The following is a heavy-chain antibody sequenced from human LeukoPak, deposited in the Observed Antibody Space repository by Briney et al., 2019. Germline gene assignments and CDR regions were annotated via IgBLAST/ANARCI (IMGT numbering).Heavy chain of an antibody. CDR2: IRYDGSNK. D-gene: IGHD3-3*01. CDR1: GFTFSSYG. CDR3: ARDLGPIFGVVSGYMDV. J-gene: IGHJ6*03. Sequence: PGGSLRLSCAASGFTFSSYGMHWVRQAPGKGLEWVAFIRYDGSNKYYADSVKGLFTISRDNSKNTLYLQMNSLRAEDTAVYYCARDLGPIFGVVSGYMDVWGKGTTVTVSS. V-gene: IGHV3-30*02.